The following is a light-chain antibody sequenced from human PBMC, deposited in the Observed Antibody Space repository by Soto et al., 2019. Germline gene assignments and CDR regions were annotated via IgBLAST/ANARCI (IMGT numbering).Light chain of an antibody. J-gene: IGKJ1*01. CDR1: QTISSW. CDR2: KAS. Sequence: DIQMTQSPSTLSGSVGDRVTITCRASQTISSWLAWYQQKPGKAPKLLIYKASTLKSGVPSRFSGSGSGTEFTLTISSLQSEYFAVYYCQQYNNWPWTFGQGTKVEIK. CDR3: QQYNNWPWT. V-gene: IGKV1-5*03.